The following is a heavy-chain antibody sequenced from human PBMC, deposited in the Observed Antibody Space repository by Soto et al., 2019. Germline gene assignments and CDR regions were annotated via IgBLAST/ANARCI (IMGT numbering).Heavy chain of an antibody. CDR3: ARGAEVPRYGYLVY. Sequence: QVQLVQSGAEVKKPGSSVKVSCKASGGTFSSYAISWVRQAPGQGLEWMGGIIPIFGTANYAQKFQGRVTIPADESTSTDYMELSSLRSEDTAVYYWARGAEVPRYGYLVYWGQGTLVTVSS. V-gene: IGHV1-69*01. CDR1: GGTFSSYA. J-gene: IGHJ4*02. D-gene: IGHD5-18*01. CDR2: IIPIFGTA.